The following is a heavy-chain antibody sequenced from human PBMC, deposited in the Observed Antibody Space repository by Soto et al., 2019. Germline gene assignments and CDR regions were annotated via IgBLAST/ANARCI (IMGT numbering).Heavy chain of an antibody. CDR2: IYYNGNT. CDR1: GVSITSGAYY. D-gene: IGHD4-17*01. J-gene: IGHJ3*01. V-gene: IGHV4-31*03. CDR3: ARARLRAVYAFDF. Sequence: QVQLQDSGPGLVKPSQTLSLTCTLSGVSITSGAYYWTWVRQHPGKGLEWIGYIYYNGNTYFSPSLKSRLTISIDTSKNQFSLKLSSVTAADTAMYYCARARLRAVYAFDFWGQGTMVTVSS.